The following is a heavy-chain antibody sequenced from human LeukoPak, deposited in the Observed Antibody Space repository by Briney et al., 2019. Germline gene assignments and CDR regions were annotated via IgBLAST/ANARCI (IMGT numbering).Heavy chain of an antibody. CDR2: ISSSGSTI. CDR3: ARGTYDLLTGYYTSLYFDY. J-gene: IGHJ4*02. D-gene: IGHD3-9*01. CDR1: RFTFSVYY. V-gene: IGHV3-11*01. Sequence: NPGGSLRLSCAASRFTFSVYYMSWIRQAPGKGLEWVSHISSSGSTINYADSVKGRFTISRDNDKNSLYLQMNSLRAEDTAVYYCARGTYDLLTGYYTSLYFDYWGQGTLVTVSS.